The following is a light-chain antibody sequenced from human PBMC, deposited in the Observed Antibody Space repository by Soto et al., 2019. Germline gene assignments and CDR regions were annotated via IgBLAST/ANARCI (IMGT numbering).Light chain of an antibody. J-gene: IGLJ3*02. CDR2: EGS. Sequence: QSALTQPASVSGSPGQSITISRTGASSDVGNYNLVSWYQQHPGKAPKLMIYEGSNRPSGVSNRFSGSKSGNTASLTISGLQAEDEADYYCCSYARSNAWVFGGGTKLTVL. CDR1: SSDVGNYNL. V-gene: IGLV2-23*01. CDR3: CSYARSNAWV.